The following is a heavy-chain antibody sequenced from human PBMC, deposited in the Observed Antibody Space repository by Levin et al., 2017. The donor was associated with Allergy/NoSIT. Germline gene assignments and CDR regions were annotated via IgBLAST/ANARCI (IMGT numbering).Heavy chain of an antibody. J-gene: IGHJ6*02. D-gene: IGHD3-10*01. CDR3: ARDECAWFGECYGMDV. CDR2: IHHSGRA. V-gene: IGHV4-31*03. CDR1: GDSISRDNLY. Sequence: LRLSCTVSGDSISRDNLYWSWIRHRPGKGLDWIGFIHHSGRAYYNPALKSRLTMSLDTSKSQFSLKLTSVTVADTAVYYCARDECAWFGECYGMDVWGQGTTVIVSS.